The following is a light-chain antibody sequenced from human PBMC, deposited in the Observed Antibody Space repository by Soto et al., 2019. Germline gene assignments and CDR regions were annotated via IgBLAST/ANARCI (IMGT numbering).Light chain of an antibody. V-gene: IGKV1-5*03. CDR1: QSVSPW. J-gene: IGKJ2*01. CDR3: QQYHSYPYT. CDR2: QAS. Sequence: DIHMTQSPSTLSASVRDRVTITCRASQSVSPWLAWYQQKPGRAPRLLIYQASTLETVVPSRFSASGAGTDFTLTISGLQPDDFATYYCQQYHSYPYTFGQGTKLEI.